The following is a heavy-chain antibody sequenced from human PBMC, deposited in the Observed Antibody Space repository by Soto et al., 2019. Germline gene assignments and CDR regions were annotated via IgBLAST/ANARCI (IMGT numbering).Heavy chain of an antibody. CDR1: GGSISSVGYY. Sequence: TLSLTCTVSGGSISSVGYYWSWTRQHPGKGLEWIGYIYYSGSTYYNPSLKSRVTISVDTSKNQFSLKLSSVTAADTAVYYCARDGIGGWELGGAFDIWGQGTMVTVSS. V-gene: IGHV4-31*03. CDR2: IYYSGST. J-gene: IGHJ3*02. D-gene: IGHD1-26*01. CDR3: ARDGIGGWELGGAFDI.